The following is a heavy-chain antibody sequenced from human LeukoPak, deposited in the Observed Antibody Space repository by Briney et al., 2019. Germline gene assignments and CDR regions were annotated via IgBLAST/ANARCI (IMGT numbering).Heavy chain of an antibody. CDR2: IYYSGST. V-gene: IGHV4-59*08. CDR1: GGSISSYY. J-gene: IGHJ6*02. Sequence: SQTLSLTCTVSGGSISSYYWSWIRQPPGKGLEWIGYIYYSGSTNYNPSLKSRVTISVDTSKNQFSLKLSSVTAADTAVYYCARRGRLSVGASHYYYYGMDVWGQGTTVTVS. D-gene: IGHD1-26*01. CDR3: ARRGRLSVGASHYYYYGMDV.